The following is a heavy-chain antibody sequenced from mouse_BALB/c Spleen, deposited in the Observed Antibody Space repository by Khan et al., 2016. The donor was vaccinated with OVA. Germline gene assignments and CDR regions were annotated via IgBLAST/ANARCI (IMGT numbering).Heavy chain of an antibody. V-gene: IGHV1-5*01. Sequence: VQLQQSGTVLARPGASVKMSCKASGYSFTTYWIHWVKQRPGQGLEWIGTIYPGISDTRYTQKFKGKAKLTAVTSASTAYMELSSLTNEDSAVYYCTRSYDSYYFDYWGQGTTLTVSS. CDR1: GYSFTTYW. CDR2: IYPGISDT. D-gene: IGHD2-4*01. J-gene: IGHJ2*01. CDR3: TRSYDSYYFDY.